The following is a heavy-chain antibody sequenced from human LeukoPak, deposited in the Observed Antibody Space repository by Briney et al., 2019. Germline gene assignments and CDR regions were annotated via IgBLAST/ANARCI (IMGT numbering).Heavy chain of an antibody. CDR3: AKGSSPFDP. J-gene: IGHJ5*02. CDR2: ISGSGGST. D-gene: IGHD1-26*01. CDR1: GFFFDKFA. V-gene: IGHV3-23*01. Sequence: GGSLRLSCAASGFFFDKFAMSWVRQAPGKGLEWVSAISGSGGSTYYADSVKGRFTISRDNSKNTLYLQMNSLRAEDTAVYYCAKGSSPFDPWGQGTLVTVSS.